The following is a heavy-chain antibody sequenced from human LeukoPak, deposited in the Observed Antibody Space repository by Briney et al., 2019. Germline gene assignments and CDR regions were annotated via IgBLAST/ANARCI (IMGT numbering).Heavy chain of an antibody. Sequence: GGSLRLSCAASGFTFSSYWMSWVRQAPGKGLEWVANIRQDGSEKYYVDSVKGRFTISRDNAKNSLYLQMNSLRAEDTAVYYCARDDFVMDGYYFDYWGQGTLVTVSS. V-gene: IGHV3-7*01. D-gene: IGHD2-15*01. CDR1: GFTFSSYW. CDR2: IRQDGSEK. CDR3: ARDDFVMDGYYFDY. J-gene: IGHJ4*02.